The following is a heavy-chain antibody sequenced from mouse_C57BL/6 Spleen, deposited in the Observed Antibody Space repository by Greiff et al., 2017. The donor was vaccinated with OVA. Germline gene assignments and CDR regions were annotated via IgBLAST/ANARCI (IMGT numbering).Heavy chain of an antibody. CDR1: GYTFTDYE. J-gene: IGHJ4*01. V-gene: IGHV1-15*01. CDR3: TRFSYGNTHPYYAMDY. Sequence: QVQLKESGAELVRPGASVTLSCKASGYTFTDYEMHWVKQTPVHGLEWIGAIDPETGGTAYNQKFKGKAILTADKSSSTAYMEIRSLTSEDSAVFYCTRFSYGNTHPYYAMDYWGQGTSVTVSS. CDR2: IDPETGGT. D-gene: IGHD2-1*01.